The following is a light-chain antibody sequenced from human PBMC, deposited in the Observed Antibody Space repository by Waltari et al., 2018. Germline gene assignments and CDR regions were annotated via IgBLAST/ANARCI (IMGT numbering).Light chain of an antibody. CDR1: SGHSSYA. V-gene: IGLV4-69*01. J-gene: IGLJ2*01. CDR2: INSDGSH. Sequence: QLVVTQSPSASASLGASVKLTCTLDSGHSSYAVAWHQQQQKQGPRFLMKINSDGSHRKGDGSPYRFSGSRSWAERSLTISSLQSEDGSDYYCQTGGTGIVVFGGGTRLTVL. CDR3: QTGGTGIVV.